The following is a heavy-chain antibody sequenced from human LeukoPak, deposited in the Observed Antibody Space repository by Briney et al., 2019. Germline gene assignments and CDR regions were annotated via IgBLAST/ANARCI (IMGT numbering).Heavy chain of an antibody. Sequence: SETLSLACLVSGEPISSYYWSWIRQAPGRGPEYIGNVYYNGNTNYNPSLKSRVAISVDASKNQFSLKVDSVTTADTAVYYCARGDYDFWSGNWRFDTWGQGTLVTVSS. CDR3: ARGDYDFWSGNWRFDT. V-gene: IGHV4-59*01. D-gene: IGHD3-3*01. CDR2: VYYNGNT. J-gene: IGHJ4*02. CDR1: GEPISSYY.